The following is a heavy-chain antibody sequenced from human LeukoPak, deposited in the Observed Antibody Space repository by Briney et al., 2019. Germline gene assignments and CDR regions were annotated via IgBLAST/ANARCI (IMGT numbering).Heavy chain of an antibody. CDR3: ARKYYDSGGYYF. Sequence: ASVKVSCKASGYTFTDYSIHWVRQAPGQGLEWMGWIIPNSGGTNYARKFQGRVTMTRDTSSSTAFMELSSLISDDTAMYHCARKYYDSGGYYFWGQGTLVTVSS. D-gene: IGHD3-22*01. CDR2: IIPNSGGT. CDR1: GYTFTDYS. J-gene: IGHJ4*02. V-gene: IGHV1-2*02.